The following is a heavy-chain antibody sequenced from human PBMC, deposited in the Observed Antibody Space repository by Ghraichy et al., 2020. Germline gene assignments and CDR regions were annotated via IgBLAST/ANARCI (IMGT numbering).Heavy chain of an antibody. CDR1: GYTFTSYG. V-gene: IGHV1-18*04. CDR3: ARANYYDSSGYSKFDP. Sequence: ASVKVSCKASGYTFTSYGISWVRQAPGQGLEWMGWISAYNGNTNYAQKLQGRVTMTTDTSTSTAYMELRSLRSDDTAVYYCARANYYDSSGYSKFDPWGQGTLVTVSS. D-gene: IGHD3-22*01. J-gene: IGHJ5*02. CDR2: ISAYNGNT.